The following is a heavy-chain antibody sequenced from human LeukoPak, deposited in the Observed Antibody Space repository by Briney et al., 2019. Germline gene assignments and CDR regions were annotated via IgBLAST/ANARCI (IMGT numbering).Heavy chain of an antibody. Sequence: SETLSLTCTVSGGSISSTTYYWAWIRQPPGKGLEWIGSIYKTGSTNYSPSLKSRVFISVDTSNNQFSLKLSSVTAADTAVYYCARIHGSGIYYYYYMDVWGKGTTVTVSS. CDR2: IYKTGST. J-gene: IGHJ6*03. V-gene: IGHV4-39*07. CDR3: ARIHGSGIYYYYYMDV. D-gene: IGHD3-10*01. CDR1: GGSISSTTYY.